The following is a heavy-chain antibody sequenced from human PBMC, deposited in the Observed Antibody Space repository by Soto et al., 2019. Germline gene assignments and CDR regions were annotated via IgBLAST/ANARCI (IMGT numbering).Heavy chain of an antibody. CDR3: AKDAGEGDSPLDY. J-gene: IGHJ4*02. CDR1: GFTFSSYG. V-gene: IGHV3-30*18. Sequence: ESVGGVVQPGRSLRLSCAASGFTFSSYGMHWVRQAPGKGLEWVAVISYDGSNKYYADSVKGRFTISRDNSKNTLYLQMNSLRAEDTAVYYCAKDAGEGDSPLDYWGQGTLVTVSS. CDR2: ISYDGSNK. D-gene: IGHD3-16*01.